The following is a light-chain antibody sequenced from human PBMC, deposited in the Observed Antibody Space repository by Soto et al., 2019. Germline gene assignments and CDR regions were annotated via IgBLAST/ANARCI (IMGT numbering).Light chain of an antibody. CDR2: EVS. CDR1: SSDVGGYND. CDR3: SSYTSSSIDYV. Sequence: QSALTQPASVSGSPGQSITISCTGTSSDVGGYNDVSWYQQHPGKAPKLMIYEVSNRPSGVSNRFSGSKSGITASLTISGLQAEDEADHYCSSYTSSSIDYVFGTGTKVTVL. V-gene: IGLV2-14*01. J-gene: IGLJ1*01.